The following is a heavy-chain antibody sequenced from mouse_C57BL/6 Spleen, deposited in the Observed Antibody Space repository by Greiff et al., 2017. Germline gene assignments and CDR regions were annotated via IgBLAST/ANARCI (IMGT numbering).Heavy chain of an antibody. CDR1: GYTFTDHT. V-gene: IGHV1-78*01. J-gene: IGHJ1*03. D-gene: IGHD1-1*01. Sequence: QVQLKESDAELVKPGASVKISCKVSGYTFTDHTIHWMKQRPEQGLEWIGYIYPRDGSTKYNEKFKGKATLTADKSSSTAYMQLNSLTSEDSAVYFCARPDYYGSSSWYFDVWGTGTTVTVSS. CDR2: IYPRDGST. CDR3: ARPDYYGSSSWYFDV.